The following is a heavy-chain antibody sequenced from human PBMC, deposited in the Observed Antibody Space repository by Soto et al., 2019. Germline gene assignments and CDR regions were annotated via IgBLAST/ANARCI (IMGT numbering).Heavy chain of an antibody. CDR3: AAPPTGDIYFTL. CDR2: INPDGRAK. V-gene: IGHV3-7*01. CDR1: GFTFSRYW. D-gene: IGHD1-1*01. Sequence: EVQLVESGGGLVQPVGSLRLSCAASGFTFSRYWMTWLRQAPGKGLEWVANINPDGRAKYYVDSVKGRFTISSDNAKNSLDRQMNSWSVEDTAVYYCAAPPTGDIYFTLWSQGALVTVSS. J-gene: IGHJ1*01.